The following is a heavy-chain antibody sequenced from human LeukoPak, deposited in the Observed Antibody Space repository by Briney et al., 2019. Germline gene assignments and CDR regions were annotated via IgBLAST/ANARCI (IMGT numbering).Heavy chain of an antibody. CDR3: ARQRDCSSTSCLAGRWFDP. CDR2: IYYSGST. V-gene: IGHV4-59*06. Sequence: SETLSLTCTVSGGSISSYYWSWIRQHPGKGLEWIGFIYYSGSTYYNPSLKSRLTISVDTSENQFSLKLSSVTAADTAVYYCARQRDCSSTSCLAGRWFDPWGQGTLVTVSS. CDR1: GGSISSYY. D-gene: IGHD2-2*01. J-gene: IGHJ5*02.